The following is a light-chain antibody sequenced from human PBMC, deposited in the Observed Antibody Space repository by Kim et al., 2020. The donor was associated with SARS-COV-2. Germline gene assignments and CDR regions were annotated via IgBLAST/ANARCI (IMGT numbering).Light chain of an antibody. Sequence: QTVTTSCSGSNCNIGNNFVNWYQQLPGAAPTLVIYRNHERPSGVPDRFSGSKSGTSASLVISGVRSGDGGDYYCASWDDSLRGQVFGGGTKVTVL. CDR3: ASWDDSLRGQV. V-gene: IGLV1-47*01. J-gene: IGLJ3*02. CDR2: RNH. CDR1: NCNIGNNF.